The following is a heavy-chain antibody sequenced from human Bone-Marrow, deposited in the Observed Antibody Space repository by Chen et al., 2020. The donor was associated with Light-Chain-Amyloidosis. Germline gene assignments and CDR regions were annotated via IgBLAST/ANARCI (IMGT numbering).Heavy chain of an antibody. J-gene: IGHJ3*02. V-gene: IGHV4-30-4*01. CDR1: GGSINNDNYF. CDR2: IHYTGSA. CDR3: AGEVSRWIQGRTKDAFDI. D-gene: IGHD5-18*01. Sequence: QVQLQESGPGLVKPSQTLSLTCTVSGGSINNDNYFWSWIRQSPGKGLEWIGYIHYTGSAHYNTSLRSRVARSLDTSKEQFFLELNSVTAEDTAVEYCAGEVSRWIQGRTKDAFDIWGHGTMGSVSS.